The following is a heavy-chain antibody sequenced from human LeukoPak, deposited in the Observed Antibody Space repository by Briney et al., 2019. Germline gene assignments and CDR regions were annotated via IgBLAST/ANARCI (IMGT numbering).Heavy chain of an antibody. Sequence: ASETLSLTCAVYGGSFSGYYWSWIRQPPGKGLEWIGEINHSGSTNYNPSLKSRVTISVDTSKNQFSLKLSSVTAADTAVYYCARGPFATVTTDIDYWGQGNLVTVSS. CDR1: GGSFSGYY. CDR2: INHSGST. J-gene: IGHJ4*02. V-gene: IGHV4-34*01. CDR3: ARGPFATVTTDIDY. D-gene: IGHD4-17*01.